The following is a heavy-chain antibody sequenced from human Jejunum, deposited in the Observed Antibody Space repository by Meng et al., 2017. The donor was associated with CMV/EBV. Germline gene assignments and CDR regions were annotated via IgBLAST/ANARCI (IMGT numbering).Heavy chain of an antibody. CDR3: ARENGYEWYFDF. V-gene: IGHV6-1*01. J-gene: IGHJ2*01. D-gene: IGHD6-13*01. CDR2: TYYRSKWYN. CDR1: GVSVSSIGAI. Sequence: QLTQPGPERVKPREPPSLTCAISGVSVSSIGAICTWIRQSPSGGLEWLGKTYYRSKWYNDYAPSVKSRITVKPDTSKNQFSLQLNSVTPEDTAVYYCARENGYEWYFDFWGRGTLVTVSS.